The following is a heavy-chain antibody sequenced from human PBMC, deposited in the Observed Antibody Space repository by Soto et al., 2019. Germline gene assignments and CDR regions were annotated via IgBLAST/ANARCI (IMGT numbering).Heavy chain of an antibody. CDR1: GGSFSAYY. CDR3: ARRTTVTRRFDY. Sequence: PSETLSLTCAVFGGSFSAYYWSWIRQPPGKGLEWIGEINHSGSINYNPSLKSRVTISVDTSKNQSSLKLSSVTAADTAVYYCARRTTVTRRFDYWGQGTLVTVSS. CDR2: INHSGSI. D-gene: IGHD4-17*01. J-gene: IGHJ4*02. V-gene: IGHV4-34*01.